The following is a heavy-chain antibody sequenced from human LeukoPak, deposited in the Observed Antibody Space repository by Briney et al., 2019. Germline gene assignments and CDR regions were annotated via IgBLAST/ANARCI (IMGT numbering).Heavy chain of an antibody. D-gene: IGHD2-2*01. CDR3: ARGRYCSSTSCYRVKDWFDP. CDR2: IWYDGSNK. Sequence: GRSLRLSCAASGFTFSSYGMHWVRQAPGMGLEWVAVIWYDGSNKYYADSVKGRFTISRDNSKNTLYLQMNSLRAEDTAVYYCARGRYCSSTSCYRVKDWFDPWGQGTLVTVSS. CDR1: GFTFSSYG. J-gene: IGHJ5*02. V-gene: IGHV3-33*01.